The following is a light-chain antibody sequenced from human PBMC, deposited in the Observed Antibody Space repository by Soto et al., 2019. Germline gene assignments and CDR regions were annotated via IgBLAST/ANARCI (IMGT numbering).Light chain of an antibody. Sequence: EIVLTQSPGTLSLSPGERATLSCRASQSISSSYLAWYQQKPGQAPRLLIYDASNRATGIPARFSGSGSGTDFTLTISSLEPEDFAVYYCQQYNNWPITSGQGTRLEI. V-gene: IGKV3-11*01. CDR2: DAS. J-gene: IGKJ5*01. CDR1: QSISSSY. CDR3: QQYNNWPIT.